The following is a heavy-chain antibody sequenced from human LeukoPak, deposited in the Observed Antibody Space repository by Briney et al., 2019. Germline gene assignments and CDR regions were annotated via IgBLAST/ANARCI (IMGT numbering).Heavy chain of an antibody. CDR2: ISNSGSAK. D-gene: IGHD3-3*01. CDR1: RFSFSNHS. V-gene: IGHV3-48*01. CDR3: ARMSGSRLPGN. Sequence: GGSLRLSCAASRFSFSNHSMNWVRQAPGKGLEWVSYISNSGSAKYYAASVKGRFTISRDNGKNSLYLQMNSLRAEDTAVYYCARMSGSRLPGNWGQGTLVTASS. J-gene: IGHJ4*02.